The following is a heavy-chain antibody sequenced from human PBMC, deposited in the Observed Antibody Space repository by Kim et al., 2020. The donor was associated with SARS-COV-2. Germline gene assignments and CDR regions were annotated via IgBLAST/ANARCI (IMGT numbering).Heavy chain of an antibody. CDR1: GFTFRNYG. V-gene: IGHV3-30*03. Sequence: GGSLRLSCAASGFTFRNYGMHWVRQAPGKGLEWVAVISYYGTVQHYADSVQGRFTISRDNADNTLHLQMSSLRPDATAVYYCCKDQNEGYIHLSSHYRG. D-gene: IGHD5-12*01. CDR3: CKDQNEGYIHLSSHY. CDR2: ISYYGTVQ. J-gene: IGHJ1*01.